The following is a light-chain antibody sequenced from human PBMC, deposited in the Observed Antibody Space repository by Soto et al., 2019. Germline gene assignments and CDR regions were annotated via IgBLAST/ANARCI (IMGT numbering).Light chain of an antibody. CDR2: GAS. Sequence: EIVLTQSPATLSLSLGERATLSCRAIQSVSYNLAWFQQKPGQAPRLLIYGASSRATGIPDRFSGSGSGTDFTLTISRLEPEDFAVYYCQKYGSSPGTFGQGTKVDIK. CDR3: QKYGSSPGT. V-gene: IGKV3-20*01. J-gene: IGKJ1*01. CDR1: QSVSYN.